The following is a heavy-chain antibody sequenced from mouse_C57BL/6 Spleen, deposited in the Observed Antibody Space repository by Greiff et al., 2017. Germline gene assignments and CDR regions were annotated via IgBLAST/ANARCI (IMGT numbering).Heavy chain of an antibody. J-gene: IGHJ3*01. CDR3: ARNRNSSGSLGIAY. Sequence: VQLQQPGAELVRPGSSVKLSCKASGYTFTSSWMDWVKQRPGQGLEWIGNIYPSDSETHYNQKFKDKATVTVDKSSSTAYMQRSSLTSEDSAVYYCARNRNSSGSLGIAYWGQGTLVTVSA. D-gene: IGHD3-2*02. CDR2: IYPSDSET. CDR1: GYTFTSSW. V-gene: IGHV1-61*01.